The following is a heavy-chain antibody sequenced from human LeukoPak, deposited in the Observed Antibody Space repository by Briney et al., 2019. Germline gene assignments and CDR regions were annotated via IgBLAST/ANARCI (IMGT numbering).Heavy chain of an antibody. CDR2: MNPNSGNT. V-gene: IGHV1-8*03. D-gene: IGHD1-7*01. CDR3: ARLTGTTFHWFDP. Sequence: GASVKVSCKASGYTFTSYDINWVRQATGQGLEWMGWMNPNSGNTGYAQKFQGRVTITRNTSISTAYMELSSLRSEDTAVYYCARLTGTTFHWFDPWGQGTLVTVSS. CDR1: GYTFTSYD. J-gene: IGHJ5*02.